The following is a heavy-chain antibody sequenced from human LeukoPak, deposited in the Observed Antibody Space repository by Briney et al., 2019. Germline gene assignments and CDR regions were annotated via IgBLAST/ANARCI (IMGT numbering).Heavy chain of an antibody. CDR2: ISGSGGST. J-gene: IGHJ4*02. CDR1: GFTFSSYA. V-gene: IGHV3-23*01. CDR3: AKLVEMATIFDY. D-gene: IGHD5-24*01. Sequence: GGSLRLSCAASGFTFSSYAMSWVRQAPGKGLEWVSAISGSGGSTYYADSEKGRFTISRDNSKNTLYLQMNSLRAEDTAVYYCAKLVEMATIFDYWGQGTLVTVSS.